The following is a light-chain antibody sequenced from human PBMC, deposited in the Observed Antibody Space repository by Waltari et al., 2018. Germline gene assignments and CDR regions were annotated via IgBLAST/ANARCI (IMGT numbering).Light chain of an antibody. CDR2: WAS. Sequence: DIVMTQSPDSLAVSLGGRATINCKSSQSVLFTPTNKNYLAWYQLKPRQPPKLLIYWASTRESGFPARLSGSVSGTDFTLTISSLQAEDVAVYYCQQYQSFPWTFGQGTKVEIK. CDR1: QSVLFTPTNKNY. J-gene: IGKJ1*01. V-gene: IGKV4-1*01. CDR3: QQYQSFPWT.